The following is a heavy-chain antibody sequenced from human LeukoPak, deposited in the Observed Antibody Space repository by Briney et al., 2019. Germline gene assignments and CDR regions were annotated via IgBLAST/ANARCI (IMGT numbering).Heavy chain of an antibody. CDR3: ARGNPSTWIQLWPKGYNWFDP. V-gene: IGHV4-34*01. CDR1: GGSFSGYY. D-gene: IGHD5-18*01. CDR2: INHSGST. Sequence: SETLSLTCAVYGGSFSGYYWSWIRQPPGKGLEWIGEINHSGSTNYNPSLKSRVTISVDTSKNQFSLKLSSVTAADTAVYYRARGNPSTWIQLWPKGYNWFDPWGQGTLVTVSS. J-gene: IGHJ5*02.